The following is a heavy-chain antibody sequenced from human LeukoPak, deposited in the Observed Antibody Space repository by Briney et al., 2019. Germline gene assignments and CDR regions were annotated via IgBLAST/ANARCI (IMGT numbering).Heavy chain of an antibody. CDR2: ILYDGSNK. CDR3: AKSHKGGSGSYYYFDC. CDR1: GFTFSSYA. D-gene: IGHD3-10*01. V-gene: IGHV3-30*18. J-gene: IGHJ4*02. Sequence: PGGSLRLSCAASGFTFSSYAMHWVRQAPGKGLEWVAGILYDGSNKYHADSVKGRFTISRDNSKNTLYLQMDSLRAEDTALYYCAKSHKGGSGSYYYFDCWGQGTLVTVSS.